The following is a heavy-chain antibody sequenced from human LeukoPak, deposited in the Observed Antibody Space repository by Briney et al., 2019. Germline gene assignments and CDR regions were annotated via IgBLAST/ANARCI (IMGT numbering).Heavy chain of an antibody. Sequence: GGSLRLSCAVSGITLSNYGMSWVRQAPGKGLEWVAGISDSGGSTNYADSVKGRFTISRDNPKNTLYLQMNSLRAEDTAIYYCAKVSVCYGCYLDYWGQGTLVTVS. V-gene: IGHV3-23*01. CDR1: GITLSNYG. CDR2: ISDSGGST. CDR3: AKVSVCYGCYLDY. J-gene: IGHJ4*02. D-gene: IGHD3-16*01.